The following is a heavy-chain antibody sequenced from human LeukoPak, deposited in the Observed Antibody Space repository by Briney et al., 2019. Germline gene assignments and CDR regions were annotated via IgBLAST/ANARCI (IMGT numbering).Heavy chain of an antibody. Sequence: GGSLRLSCAASGFTFSSYSMDWVRQAPGKGLEWVSSISSSSSYIYYADSVKGRFTISRDNAKNSLYLQMNSLRAEDTAVYYCASYGVVPAAPFDYWGQGTLVTVSS. D-gene: IGHD2-2*01. CDR3: ASYGVVPAAPFDY. CDR1: GFTFSSYS. V-gene: IGHV3-21*01. CDR2: ISSSSSYI. J-gene: IGHJ4*02.